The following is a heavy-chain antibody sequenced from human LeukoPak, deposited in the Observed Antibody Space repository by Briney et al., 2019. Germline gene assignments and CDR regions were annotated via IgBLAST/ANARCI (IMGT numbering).Heavy chain of an antibody. Sequence: SETLSLTCAVYGGSFSGYYWSWIRQPPGKGLEWIGEINHRGSTNYNPSLKSRVTISVDTSKNQFSLKLSSVTAADTAVYYCARGLREVRYCSGGSCYSLYYFDYWGQGTLVTVSS. D-gene: IGHD2-15*01. V-gene: IGHV4-34*01. CDR2: INHRGST. CDR1: GGSFSGYY. J-gene: IGHJ4*02. CDR3: ARGLREVRYCSGGSCYSLYYFDY.